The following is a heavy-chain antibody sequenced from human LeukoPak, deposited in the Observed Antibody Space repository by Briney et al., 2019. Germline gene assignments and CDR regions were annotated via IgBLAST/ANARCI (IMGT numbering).Heavy chain of an antibody. Sequence: PGGSLRLSCAASGFIFTSYWVGWVRQAPGKGLEWVANIGKDGSAKNYVDSVKGRFTISRDNAKNSLYLQMNSLRAEDTAVYYCVRDRDYYAIDYWGQGTLVTVSS. CDR2: IGKDGSAK. CDR3: VRDRDYYAIDY. CDR1: GFIFTSYW. V-gene: IGHV3-7*01. J-gene: IGHJ4*02. D-gene: IGHD3-22*01.